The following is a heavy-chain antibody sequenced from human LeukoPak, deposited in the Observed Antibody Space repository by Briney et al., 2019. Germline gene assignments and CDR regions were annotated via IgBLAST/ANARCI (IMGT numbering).Heavy chain of an antibody. CDR2: IFYRGSP. CDR1: GGSIDGSTGH. CDR3: ARRKAYCSSTSCYSSWFYYYMDV. V-gene: IGHV4-39*07. Sequence: SETLSLTCTVSGGSIDGSTGHWGWIRQPPRKGLEWIGSIFYRGSPYYNPSLKSRVTISVDASKNQFSLKLSSVTAADTAAYYCARRKAYCSSTSCYSSWFYYYMDVWGKGTTVTVSS. J-gene: IGHJ6*03. D-gene: IGHD2-2*01.